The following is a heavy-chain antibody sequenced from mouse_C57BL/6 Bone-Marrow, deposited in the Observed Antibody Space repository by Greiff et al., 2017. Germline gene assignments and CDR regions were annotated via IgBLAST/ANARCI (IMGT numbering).Heavy chain of an antibody. CDR1: GYTFTSST. D-gene: IGHD4-1*01. V-gene: IGHV1-4*01. CDR2: INPSSGYT. J-gene: IGHJ3*01. CDR3: ARNWAWFAY. Sequence: VQGVESGAELARPGASVKMSCKASGYTFTSSTMHWVKQRPGQGLEWIGYINPSSGYTKYNQKFKDKATLTADKSSSTAYMQLSSLTSEDSAVYCCARNWAWFAYWGQGNLVTVSA.